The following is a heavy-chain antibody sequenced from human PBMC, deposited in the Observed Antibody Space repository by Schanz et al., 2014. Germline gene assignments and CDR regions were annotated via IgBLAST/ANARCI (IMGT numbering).Heavy chain of an antibody. CDR2: ISSSSSYI. V-gene: IGHV3-21*04. J-gene: IGHJ6*02. CDR1: GFTFSSYS. Sequence: VQLVESGGGVVQPGRSLRLSCAASGFTFSSYSMNWVRQAPGKGLEWVSSISSSSSYIYYADSVKGRFTISRDNAKNSLYLQMNSLRAEDTAVYYCAKGMGYCSGGACYDYDYYGLDVWGQGTTVIVS. D-gene: IGHD2-15*01. CDR3: AKGMGYCSGGACYDYDYYGLDV.